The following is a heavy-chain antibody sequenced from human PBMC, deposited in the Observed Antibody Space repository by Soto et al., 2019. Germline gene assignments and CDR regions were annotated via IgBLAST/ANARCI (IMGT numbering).Heavy chain of an antibody. CDR2: IIPIPGTA. CDR3: GRSQGSSTSLEIYYYYYYGMDV. Sequence: QVQLVQSGAEVKKPGSSVKVSCKASGGTFSSYAISWVRQAPGQGLEWMGGIIPIPGTANYAQKFQGRVTITADESTSTAYLELISLRSEDTAVYYCGRSQGSSTSLEIYYYYYYGMDVWGQGTTVTVSS. J-gene: IGHJ6*02. V-gene: IGHV1-69*01. D-gene: IGHD2-2*01. CDR1: GGTFSSYA.